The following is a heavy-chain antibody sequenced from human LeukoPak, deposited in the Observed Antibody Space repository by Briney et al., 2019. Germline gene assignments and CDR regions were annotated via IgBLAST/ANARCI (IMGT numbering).Heavy chain of an antibody. CDR3: ATGTTSGSYYFAY. D-gene: IGHD1-1*01. V-gene: IGHV3-21*01. J-gene: IGHJ4*02. Sequence: PGGSLRLSCAASGFTFSSYSMNWVRQAPGKGLEWVSSITSGSSYIYYTDSVKGRFTISRDNAKNSLYLQMNSLRAEDTAVYYCATGTTSGSYYFAYWGQGTPVTVSS. CDR2: ITSGSSYI. CDR1: GFTFSSYS.